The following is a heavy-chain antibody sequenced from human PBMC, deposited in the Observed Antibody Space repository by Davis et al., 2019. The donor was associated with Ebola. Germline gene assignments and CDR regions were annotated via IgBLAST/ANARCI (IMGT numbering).Heavy chain of an antibody. Sequence: GESLKISCAASGFTFSSYWMSWVRQAPGKGLEWVANIKQDGSEKYYVDSVKGRFTISRDNAKNSLYLQMNSLRAEDTAVYYCSRSTVTNFDYWGQGTLVTVSS. CDR3: SRSTVTNFDY. CDR2: IKQDGSEK. CDR1: GFTFSSYW. J-gene: IGHJ4*02. D-gene: IGHD4-17*01. V-gene: IGHV3-7*01.